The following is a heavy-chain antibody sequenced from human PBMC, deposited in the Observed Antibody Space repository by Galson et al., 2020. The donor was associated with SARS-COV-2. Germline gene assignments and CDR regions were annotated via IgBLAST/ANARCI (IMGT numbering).Heavy chain of an antibody. CDR3: ARVEDIVVVVAATPPIFDY. CDR2: ISYDGSNK. J-gene: IGHJ4*02. CDR1: GFTFSSYA. Sequence: GGSLRLSCAASGFTFSSYAMHWVRQAPGKGLEWVAVISYDGSNKYYADSVKGRFTISRDNSKNTLYLQMNSLRAEDTAVYYCARVEDIVVVVAATPPIFDYWGQGTLVTVSS. D-gene: IGHD2-15*01. V-gene: IGHV3-30*04.